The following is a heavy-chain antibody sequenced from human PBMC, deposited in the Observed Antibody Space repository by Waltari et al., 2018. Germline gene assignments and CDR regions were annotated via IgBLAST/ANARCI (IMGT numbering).Heavy chain of an antibody. D-gene: IGHD3-9*01. J-gene: IGHJ4*02. CDR1: GFTFDDYA. CDR2: ISWNSGSI. V-gene: IGHV3-9*01. CDR3: AKDSFDILTGYFIY. Sequence: EVQLVESGGGLVQPGRSLRLSCAASGFTFDDYAMHWVRQAPGKGLECVSGISWNSGSIGYADSVKGRFTISRDNAKNSLYLQMNSLRAEDTALYYCAKDSFDILTGYFIYWGQGTLVTVSS.